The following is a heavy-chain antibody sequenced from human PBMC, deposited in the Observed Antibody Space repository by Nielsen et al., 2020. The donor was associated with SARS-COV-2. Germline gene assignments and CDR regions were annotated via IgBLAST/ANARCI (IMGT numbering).Heavy chain of an antibody. D-gene: IGHD2-2*01. CDR3: AKDWGRYCSSTSCPLGGMDV. V-gene: IGHV3-30*02. Sequence: WIRQPPGKGLEWVAFIRYDGSNKYYADSVKGRFTISRDNSKNTLYLQMNSLRAEDTAVYYCAKDWGRYCSSTSCPLGGMDVWGQGTTVTVSS. CDR2: IRYDGSNK. J-gene: IGHJ6*02.